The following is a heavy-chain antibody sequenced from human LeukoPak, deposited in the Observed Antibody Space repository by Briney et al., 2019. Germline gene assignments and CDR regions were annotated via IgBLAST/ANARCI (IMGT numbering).Heavy chain of an antibody. CDR1: GGSISSSSYY. D-gene: IGHD3-16*01. CDR2: IYYSGST. V-gene: IGHV4-39*07. Sequence: PSETLSLTCTVSGGSISSSSYYWGWIRQPPGKGLGWIGSIYYSGSTYYNPSLKSRVTISVDTSKNQFSLKLSSVTAADTAVYYCARVDITLRFLDYWGQGTLVTVSS. J-gene: IGHJ4*02. CDR3: ARVDITLRFLDY.